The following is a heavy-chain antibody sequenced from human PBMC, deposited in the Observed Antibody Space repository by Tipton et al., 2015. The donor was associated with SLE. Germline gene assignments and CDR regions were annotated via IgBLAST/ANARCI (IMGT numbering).Heavy chain of an antibody. Sequence: GSLRLSCAASGFTFSNYWMHWVRQAPGKGLEWVSRMNNDGSSTNSADSVRGRFIISRDNAKNTVYLQMNSLRVDDTAVYFCARGYNGYLDYWGQGTPVTVSS. CDR2: MNNDGSST. V-gene: IGHV3-74*01. J-gene: IGHJ4*02. CDR3: ARGYNGYLDY. CDR1: GFTFSNYW. D-gene: IGHD5-12*01.